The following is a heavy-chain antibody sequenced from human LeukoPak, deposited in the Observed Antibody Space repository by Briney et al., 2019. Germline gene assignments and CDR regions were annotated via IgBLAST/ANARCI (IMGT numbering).Heavy chain of an antibody. J-gene: IGHJ4*02. D-gene: IGHD3-22*01. CDR3: ARSKSMIVDY. Sequence: KTSETLSLPCTVSGGSINRYYWRWMRHRPGKGLEWIGYIYYSGSTNYNPSLKSRVTISVDTSKNQFSLKLSSVTAADTAVYYCARSKSMIVDYWGQGTLVTVFS. CDR2: IYYSGST. V-gene: IGHV4-59*08. CDR1: GGSINRYY.